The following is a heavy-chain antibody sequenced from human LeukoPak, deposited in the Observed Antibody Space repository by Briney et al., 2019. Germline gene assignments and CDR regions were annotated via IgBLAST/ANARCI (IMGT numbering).Heavy chain of an antibody. CDR3: AKDKGSRGYSYGGYFDY. CDR1: GFTFSSYG. D-gene: IGHD5-18*01. V-gene: IGHV3-30*02. J-gene: IGHJ4*02. CDR2: IRYDGSNK. Sequence: GGSLRLSCAASGFTFSSYGMHWVRQAPGKGLEWVAFIRYDGSNKYYADSVKGRFTISRDNSKNTLYLQMNSLRAEDTAVYYCAKDKGSRGYSYGGYFDYWGQGTLVTVSS.